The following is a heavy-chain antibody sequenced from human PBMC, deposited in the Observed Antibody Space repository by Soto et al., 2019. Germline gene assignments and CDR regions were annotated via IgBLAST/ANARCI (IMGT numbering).Heavy chain of an antibody. CDR2: IIPIFGTA. D-gene: IGHD3-10*01. Sequence: QVQLVQSGAEVKKPGSSVKVSCKASGGTFSSYAISWVRQAPGQGLEWMGGIIPIFGTANYAQKFQGRVTVRADKSRSRADRELGSLGCGGTAVYYGGGGYYYGSGSYYNGVLDYWGQGTLVTVSS. CDR1: GGTFSSYA. V-gene: IGHV1-69*06. J-gene: IGHJ4*02. CDR3: GGGYYYGSGSYYNGVLDY.